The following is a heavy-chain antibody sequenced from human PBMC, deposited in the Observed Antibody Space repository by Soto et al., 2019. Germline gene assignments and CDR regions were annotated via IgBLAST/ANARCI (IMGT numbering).Heavy chain of an antibody. D-gene: IGHD2-15*01. J-gene: IGHJ6*02. Sequence: WETLSLTCAVLHGSISSNNRWGWVRQPPGKGLEWIGEIYHSGSTNYNPSLKSRVTISVDKSKNQFSLKLSSVTAADTAVYYCARVWCSGGNCYRALMDVWGQGTTVT. CDR1: HGSISSNNR. V-gene: IGHV4-4*02. CDR3: ARVWCSGGNCYRALMDV. CDR2: IYHSGST.